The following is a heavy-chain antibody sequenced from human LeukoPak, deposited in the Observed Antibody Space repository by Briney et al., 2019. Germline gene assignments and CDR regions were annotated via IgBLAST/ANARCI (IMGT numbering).Heavy chain of an antibody. CDR1: GFTFSSYG. Sequence: GRSLRLSCAASGFTFSSYGMHWVRQAPGKGLEWVAVIWYDGSNKYYAGSVKGRFTISRDNSKNTLYLQMNSLRAEDTAVYYCAKDNANYYDSSFAFDIWGQGTMVTVSS. CDR2: IWYDGSNK. V-gene: IGHV3-33*06. D-gene: IGHD3-22*01. CDR3: AKDNANYYDSSFAFDI. J-gene: IGHJ3*02.